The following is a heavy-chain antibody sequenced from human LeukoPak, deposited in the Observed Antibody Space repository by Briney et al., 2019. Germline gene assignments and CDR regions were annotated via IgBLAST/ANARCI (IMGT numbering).Heavy chain of an antibody. J-gene: IGHJ4*02. D-gene: IGHD2-15*01. V-gene: IGHV1-18*04. CDR1: GYTLTSYG. CDR2: ISAYNGNT. CDR3: ARSYCSGGCCYPILDFDY. Sequence: ASVKVSCKASGYTLTSYGISWVRQAPGQGLEWMGWISAYNGNTNYAQKFQGRVTMTTDTSTSTAYMELRSLRSDDTAVYYCARSYCSGGCCYPILDFDYWGQGTLVTVSS.